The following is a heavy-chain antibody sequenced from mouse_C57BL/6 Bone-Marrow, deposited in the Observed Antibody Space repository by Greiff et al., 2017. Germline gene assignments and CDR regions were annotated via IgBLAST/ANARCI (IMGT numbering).Heavy chain of an antibody. CDR1: GYTFTSYW. CDR3: ARPGYYAMGY. CDR2: IDPSDSYT. J-gene: IGHJ4*01. Sequence: QVQLQQPGAELVRPGTSVKLSCKASGYTFTSYWMHWVKQRPGQGLEWIGVIDPSDSYTNYNQKFKGKATLTADTSSSTAYMQLSSLTSEDSADYYCARPGYYAMGYWGQGASVTVSS. V-gene: IGHV1-59*01.